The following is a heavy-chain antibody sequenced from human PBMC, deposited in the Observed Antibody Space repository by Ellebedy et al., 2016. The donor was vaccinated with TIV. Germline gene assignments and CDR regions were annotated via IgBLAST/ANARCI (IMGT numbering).Heavy chain of an antibody. Sequence: GESLKISCAASGFTFGSYSMNWFRQAPGKALEWVSSISSSSSYIYYADSVKGRFTISRDNAKNSLYLQMNSLRAEDTAVYYCAPDPEFLGDWGQGTLVTVSS. V-gene: IGHV3-21*01. D-gene: IGHD3-3*01. CDR1: GFTFGSYS. CDR2: ISSSSSYI. CDR3: APDPEFLGD. J-gene: IGHJ4*02.